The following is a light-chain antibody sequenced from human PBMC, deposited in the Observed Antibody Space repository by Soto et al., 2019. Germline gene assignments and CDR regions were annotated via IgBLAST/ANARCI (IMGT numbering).Light chain of an antibody. CDR1: SGHSSYA. Sequence: QLVLTQSPSASASLGASVKLTCTLSSGHSSYAIAWHHQQPEKGPRYLMKLNSDGSHSKGDGIPDRFSGSSSGAERYLTISSLQSEDEADYYCQTWGTGIVVFGGGTKLTV. J-gene: IGLJ2*01. V-gene: IGLV4-69*01. CDR2: LNSDGSH. CDR3: QTWGTGIVV.